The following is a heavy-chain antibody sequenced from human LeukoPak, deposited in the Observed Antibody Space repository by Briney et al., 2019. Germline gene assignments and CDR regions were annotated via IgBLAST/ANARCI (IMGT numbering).Heavy chain of an antibody. V-gene: IGHV3-23*01. D-gene: IGHD3-22*01. CDR1: GFTFSSYD. J-gene: IGHJ4*02. CDR2: ISGSGGRT. Sequence: GGPLRLSCAASGFTFSSYDMSWVRQAPGKGLEWVSDISGSGGRTHYADSVKGRFTISRDNSKNTLYLQMNSLRAEDTAVYYCAKDRAYYDSSGLFDYWGQGTLVTVSS. CDR3: AKDRAYYDSSGLFDY.